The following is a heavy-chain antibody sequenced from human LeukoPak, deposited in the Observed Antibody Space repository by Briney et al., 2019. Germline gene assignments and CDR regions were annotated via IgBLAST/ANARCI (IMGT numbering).Heavy chain of an antibody. CDR1: GGSINNYY. D-gene: IGHD4-17*01. J-gene: IGHJ4*02. Sequence: SETLSLTCTVSGGSINNYYWSWIRQPPGKGLEWIGCIYYRGSTNYNPSLKSRVTFSVDTSKNQFSLKLNSVTGADTAVYYCARGGDYGDLRYFDYWGQGTLVTVSS. V-gene: IGHV4-59*01. CDR2: IYYRGST. CDR3: ARGGDYGDLRYFDY.